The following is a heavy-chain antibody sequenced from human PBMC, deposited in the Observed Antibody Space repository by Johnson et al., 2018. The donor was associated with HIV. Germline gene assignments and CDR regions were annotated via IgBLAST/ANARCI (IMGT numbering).Heavy chain of an antibody. J-gene: IGHJ3*02. D-gene: IGHD7-27*01. V-gene: IGHV3-74*02. CDR1: GFTFSYAW. Sequence: VQLVESGGGLVKPGGSLRLSCAASGFTFSYAWMHWVHQPPGKGLVWVSRINTDGSATTYADSVQGRFTISRDNSKNTLYLQMNSLRAEDTAVYYCAKVLSPRPWGDDAFDIWGQGTMVTVSS. CDR2: INTDGSAT. CDR3: AKVLSPRPWGDDAFDI.